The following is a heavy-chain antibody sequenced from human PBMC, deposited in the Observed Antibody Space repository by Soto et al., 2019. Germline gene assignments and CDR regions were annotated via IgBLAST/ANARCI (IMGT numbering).Heavy chain of an antibody. V-gene: IGHV4-59*01. J-gene: IGHJ4*02. Sequence: SETLSLTCTVSGGSISSYYWSWIRQPPGKGLEWIGYIYYSGSTNYNPSLKSRVTISVDTSKNQFSLKLSSVTAADTAVYYCARRRNRYYFDYWGQGTLVTVSS. CDR1: GGSISSYY. CDR3: ARRRNRYYFDY. CDR2: IYYSGST.